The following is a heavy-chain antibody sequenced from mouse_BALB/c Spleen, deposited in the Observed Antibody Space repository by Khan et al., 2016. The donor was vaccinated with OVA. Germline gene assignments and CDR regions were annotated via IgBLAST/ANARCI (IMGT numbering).Heavy chain of an antibody. CDR3: ESIIHYYYGSIFEGYYFDN. V-gene: IGHV3-2*02. Sequence: EVQLQEAGPGLVKPSQSLSLTCTVTGYSITSDYAWYWIRQFPGNKLEWMGYISYSGSTSYNPSLKRRNSNTRDTFKYQVVLQLNSVATEDAATYYCESIIHYYYGSIFEGYYFDNRGQGTTLTVSS. CDR2: ISYSGST. D-gene: IGHD1-1*01. CDR1: GYSITSDYA. J-gene: IGHJ2*01.